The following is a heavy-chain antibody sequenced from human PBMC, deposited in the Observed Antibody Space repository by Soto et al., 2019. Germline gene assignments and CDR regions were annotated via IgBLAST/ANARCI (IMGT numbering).Heavy chain of an antibody. D-gene: IGHD2-15*01. Sequence: QVQLVESGGGVVQPGRCLRLSCAASGFTFSNYGMHRVRQAPGKGLEWMTVISYDGSNKYYADSVKGRFTISRDNYKNTLYLQMNSLRAEDTAVYYCAKDSSYYFYGVDVWGQGTTVTVSS. CDR1: GFTFSNYG. CDR2: ISYDGSNK. CDR3: AKDSSYYFYGVDV. V-gene: IGHV3-30*18. J-gene: IGHJ6*02.